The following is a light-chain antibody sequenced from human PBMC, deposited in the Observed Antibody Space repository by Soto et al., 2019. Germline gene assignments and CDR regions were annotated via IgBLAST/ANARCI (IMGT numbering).Light chain of an antibody. CDR1: ESVGSPN. V-gene: IGKV3-20*01. J-gene: IGKJ1*01. CDR3: QQYDDSPGT. CDR2: DVS. Sequence: EVVLTQSPATLSLSPGEGATRSCRASESVGSPNLAWYQQKPGQAPRLLFYDVSRRATGVPDRFSGSGSGADFTLTISRLEPEDFAVYYCQQYDDSPGTFGQGTKVNIK.